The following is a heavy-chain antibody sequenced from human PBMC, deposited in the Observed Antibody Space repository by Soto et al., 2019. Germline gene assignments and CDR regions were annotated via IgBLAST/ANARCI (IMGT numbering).Heavy chain of an antibody. CDR3: ARVIVAAADDNWFDP. V-gene: IGHV4-4*07. Sequence: LSLTCTVSGGSISSYYWSWTRQPAGKGLEWIGRIYTSGSTNYNPSLKSRVTMSVDTSKNQFSLKLSSVTAADTAVYYCARVIVAAADDNWFDPWGQGTLVPVSS. CDR2: IYTSGST. J-gene: IGHJ5*02. D-gene: IGHD6-13*01. CDR1: GGSISSYY.